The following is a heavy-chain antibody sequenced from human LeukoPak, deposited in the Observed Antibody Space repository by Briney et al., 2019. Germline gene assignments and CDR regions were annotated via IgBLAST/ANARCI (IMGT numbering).Heavy chain of an antibody. D-gene: IGHD3-10*01. J-gene: IGHJ5*02. CDR1: GGTLSSYA. CDR3: ARDRITMVRGYWFDP. V-gene: IGHV1-69*04. Sequence: SVKVSCKASGGTLSSYAISWVRQAHGQGLEWMGWIIPILGIANYAQKFQGRVTITADKSTSTAYMELSSLRSEDTAVYYCARDRITMVRGYWFDPWGQGTLATVSS. CDR2: IIPILGIA.